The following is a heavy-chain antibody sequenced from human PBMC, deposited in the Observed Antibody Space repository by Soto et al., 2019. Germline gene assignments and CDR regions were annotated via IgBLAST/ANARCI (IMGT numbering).Heavy chain of an antibody. D-gene: IGHD5-12*01. CDR3: ARDFFTRGYSGYDPLND. CDR1: GYTFTSYG. J-gene: IGHJ4*02. Sequence: ASVKVSCKASGYTFTSYGISWVRQAPGQGLEWMGWISAYNGNTNYAQKLQGRVTMTTDTSTSTAYMELRSLRSDDTAVYYCARDFFTRGYSGYDPLNDWGQGTLVTVSS. CDR2: ISAYNGNT. V-gene: IGHV1-18*01.